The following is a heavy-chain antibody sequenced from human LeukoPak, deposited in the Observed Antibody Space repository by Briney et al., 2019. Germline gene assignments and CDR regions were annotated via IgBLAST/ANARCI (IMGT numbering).Heavy chain of an antibody. Sequence: ASVKVSCKASGYTFTSYDINWVRQATGQGLEWMGWMNPNSGNTGYAQKFQGRVTITRNTSISTAYMKLSSLRSEDTAVYYCARGVDSSGYYAIDYWGQGTLVTVSS. J-gene: IGHJ4*02. CDR2: MNPNSGNT. CDR3: ARGVDSSGYYAIDY. D-gene: IGHD3-22*01. V-gene: IGHV1-8*03. CDR1: GYTFTSYD.